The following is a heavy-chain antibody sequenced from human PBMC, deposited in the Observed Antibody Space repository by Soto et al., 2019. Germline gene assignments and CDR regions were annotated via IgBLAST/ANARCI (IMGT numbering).Heavy chain of an antibody. V-gene: IGHV1-69*01. CDR3: ARGLATARPTTVVTAPFAP. Sequence: QVQLVQSGAEVKKPGSSVKVSCKASGGTFSSYAISWVRQAPGQVLEWMGGIIPIFGTANYAQQFQGRVTITADESTSTAYMELSSLGSEDTAVYFCARGLATARPTTVVTAPFAPWGQGTLVTVSS. J-gene: IGHJ5*02. D-gene: IGHD4-17*01. CDR1: GGTFSSYA. CDR2: IIPIFGTA.